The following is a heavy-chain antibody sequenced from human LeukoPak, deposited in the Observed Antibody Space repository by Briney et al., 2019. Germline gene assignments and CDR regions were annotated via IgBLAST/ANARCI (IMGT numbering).Heavy chain of an antibody. Sequence: PGGSLRLSCAASGFTFDDYGMSWVRQAPGKGLEWVSGINWNGGSTGYADSVKGRFTISRDNAKNSLYLQMNSLRVEDTALYYCAREGYSGYDFYYYYYMDVWGKGTTVTVSS. CDR1: GFTFDDYG. D-gene: IGHD5-12*01. V-gene: IGHV3-20*04. J-gene: IGHJ6*03. CDR3: AREGYSGYDFYYYYYMDV. CDR2: INWNGGST.